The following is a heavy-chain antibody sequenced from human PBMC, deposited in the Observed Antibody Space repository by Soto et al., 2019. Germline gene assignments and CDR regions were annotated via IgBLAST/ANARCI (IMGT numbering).Heavy chain of an antibody. CDR2: IYYSGST. D-gene: IGHD6-6*01. Sequence: QVQLQESGPGLVKPSQTLSLTCTVSGGSISSGGYYWSWIRQHPGKGLEWIGYIYYSGSTYYNPSLKIRVTISVDTSKNQFSPKLSSVTAADTAVYYCARAQELVATIDPWGQGTLVTVSS. CDR1: GGSISSGGYY. J-gene: IGHJ5*02. V-gene: IGHV4-31*03. CDR3: ARAQELVATIDP.